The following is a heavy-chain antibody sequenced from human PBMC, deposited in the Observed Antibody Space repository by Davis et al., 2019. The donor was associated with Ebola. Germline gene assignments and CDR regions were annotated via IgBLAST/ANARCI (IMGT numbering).Heavy chain of an antibody. CDR3: AKFSRAGDSV. J-gene: IGHJ4*02. V-gene: IGHV3-48*02. Sequence: GESLKISCAASGFTFSSYSMNSVRQAPGKGLEWVSYISSSSSTIYYADSVKGRFTISRDNAKNSLYLQMNSLRDEDTAVYYCAKFSRAGDSVWGQGTLVTVSS. CDR2: ISSSSSTI. D-gene: IGHD6-13*01. CDR1: GFTFSSYS.